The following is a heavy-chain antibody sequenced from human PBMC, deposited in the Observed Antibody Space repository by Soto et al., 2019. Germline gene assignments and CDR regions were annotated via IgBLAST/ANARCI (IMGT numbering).Heavy chain of an antibody. Sequence: ASVKVSCKASGGTFSSYTISWVRQAPGQGLEWMGRIIPILGIANYAQKFQGRVTITADKSTSTAYMELSSLRSEDTAVYYCAREQVPAAPFDYWGQGTLVTVSS. CDR3: AREQVPAAPFDY. CDR2: IIPILGIA. V-gene: IGHV1-69*04. J-gene: IGHJ4*02. D-gene: IGHD2-2*01. CDR1: GGTFSSYT.